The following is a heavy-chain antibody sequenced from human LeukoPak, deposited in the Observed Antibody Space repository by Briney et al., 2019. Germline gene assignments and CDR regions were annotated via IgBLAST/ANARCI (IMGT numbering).Heavy chain of an antibody. J-gene: IGHJ4*02. CDR1: GGSISSGSYY. CDR2: IYTSGST. CDR3: ARDHGYSYGYSLNGHFDY. Sequence: TSETLSLTCTVSGGSISSGSYYWSWIRQPAGKGLEWIGRIYTSGSTNYNPSLKSRVTISVDTSKNQFSLKLSSVTAADPAVYYCARDHGYSYGYSLNGHFDYWGQGTLVTVSS. V-gene: IGHV4-61*02. D-gene: IGHD5-18*01.